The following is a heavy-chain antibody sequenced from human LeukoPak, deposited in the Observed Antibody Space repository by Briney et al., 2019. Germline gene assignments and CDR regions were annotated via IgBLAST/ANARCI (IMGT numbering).Heavy chain of an antibody. CDR3: AREPGFDSSGYLNWFDP. D-gene: IGHD3-22*01. J-gene: IGHJ5*02. V-gene: IGHV4-61*08. CDR2: ISYSGST. CDR1: GGSISSGDYY. Sequence: PSETLSLTCTVSGGSISSGDYYWSWIRQPPGKGLEWIACISYSGSTKYNPSLKSRVTISVDTSKNQLSLKLSSVTAADTAVYYCAREPGFDSSGYLNWFDPWGQGTLVTVSS.